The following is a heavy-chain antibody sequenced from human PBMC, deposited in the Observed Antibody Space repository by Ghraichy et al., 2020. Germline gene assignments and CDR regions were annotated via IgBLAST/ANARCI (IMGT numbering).Heavy chain of an antibody. CDR1: GFSLTTSAVC. CDR2: TYGDDDK. J-gene: IGHJ4*02. Sequence: QTLSLTCTFSGFSLTTSAVCVGWVRQPPGKAPEWLGFTYGDDDKRYSPSLRSRLTITRDTSKDQVVLTMTNVDPVDTATYYCVHRTTVTLVDNWGQGTLVTVS. CDR3: VHRTTVTLVDN. D-gene: IGHD4-11*01. V-gene: IGHV2-5*02.